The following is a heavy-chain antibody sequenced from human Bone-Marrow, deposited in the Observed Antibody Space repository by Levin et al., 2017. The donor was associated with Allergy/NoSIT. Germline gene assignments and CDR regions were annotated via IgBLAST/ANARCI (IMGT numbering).Heavy chain of an antibody. J-gene: IGHJ5*02. Sequence: SGPTLVKPPETLTLTCTVSGFSLSSAQVGVTWIRQPPGKALEWLAHIFSYDEKSYSASLTGRLTISKDSSRSQVVLTITNMDPVDTATYFCARIRCTTTACNSFWFDPWGQGTLVTVSS. CDR3: ARIRCTTTACNSFWFDP. D-gene: IGHD2-2*01. CDR2: IFSYDEK. CDR1: GFSLSSAQVG. V-gene: IGHV2-26*01.